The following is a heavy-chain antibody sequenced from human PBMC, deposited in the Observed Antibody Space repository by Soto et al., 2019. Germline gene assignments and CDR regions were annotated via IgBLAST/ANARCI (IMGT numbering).Heavy chain of an antibody. CDR3: AKEAAVAGYSPSWFDP. CDR2: ISGSGGST. CDR1: GFTFSSYA. V-gene: IGHV3-23*01. J-gene: IGHJ5*02. D-gene: IGHD6-19*01. Sequence: GGSLRLSCAASGFTFSSYAMSWVRQAPGKGLEWVSAISGSGGSTYYADSVKGRFTISRDNSKNTLYLQMNSLRAEDTAVYYCAKEAAVAGYSPSWFDPWGQGTLVTVSS.